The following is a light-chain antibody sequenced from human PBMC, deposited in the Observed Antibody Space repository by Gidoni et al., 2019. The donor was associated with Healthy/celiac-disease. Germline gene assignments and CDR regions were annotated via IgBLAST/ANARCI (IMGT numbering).Light chain of an antibody. V-gene: IGKV3-20*01. CDR1: QSVSSSY. Sequence: EIVLTQSPGTLSLSPGERATLSCRASQSVSSSYLAWYQQKPGQAPRLLIYGASSRATGIPDRFSGSGPGTDFTLTISRLEPEDFAVYYCQQYGSSPRXFXQGTXVEIK. CDR2: GAS. CDR3: QQYGSSPRX. J-gene: IGKJ1*01.